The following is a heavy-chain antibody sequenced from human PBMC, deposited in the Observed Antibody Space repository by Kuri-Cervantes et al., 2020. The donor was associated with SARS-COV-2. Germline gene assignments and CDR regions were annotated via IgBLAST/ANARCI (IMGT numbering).Heavy chain of an antibody. D-gene: IGHD4/OR15-4a*01. Sequence: GESLKISCAASGFTFSGYWMTWVRQAPGQGLEWVAAISYDGNNKYFADSVRGRFTVSRDNSKNTLYLEMDGLRPEDTAVYYCARDMTFDEYGDYFYYYMDVWGKGTTVTVSS. J-gene: IGHJ6*03. CDR1: GFTFSGYW. CDR3: ARDMTFDEYGDYFYYYMDV. V-gene: IGHV3-30*03. CDR2: ISYDGNNK.